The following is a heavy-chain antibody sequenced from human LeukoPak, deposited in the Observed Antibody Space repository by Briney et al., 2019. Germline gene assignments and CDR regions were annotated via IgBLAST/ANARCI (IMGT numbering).Heavy chain of an antibody. D-gene: IGHD6-13*01. J-gene: IGHJ4*02. Sequence: GGSLRLSCATSGFTFSSYAMSWVRQAPGKGLEWVSGIGASGGSTYYADSVKGRFTISRDNSKNTLYLQMNSLRAEDTAVYYCARGGYSGSWGYFDYWGQGTLVTVSS. CDR2: IGASGGST. CDR3: ARGGYSGSWGYFDY. V-gene: IGHV3-23*01. CDR1: GFTFSSYA.